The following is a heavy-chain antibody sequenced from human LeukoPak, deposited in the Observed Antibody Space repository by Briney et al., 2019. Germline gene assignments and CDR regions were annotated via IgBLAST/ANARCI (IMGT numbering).Heavy chain of an antibody. CDR2: ISAYNGNT. CDR3: ARIETEDYGDYEGLSWPLGY. V-gene: IGHV1-18*01. D-gene: IGHD4-17*01. CDR1: GYTLTSYG. Sequence: ASVKVSCKASGYTLTSYGISWVRQAPGQGLEWMGWISAYNGNTNYAQKLQGRVTMTTDTSTSTAYMELRSLRSDDTAVYYCARIETEDYGDYEGLSWPLGYWGQGTLVTVSS. J-gene: IGHJ4*02.